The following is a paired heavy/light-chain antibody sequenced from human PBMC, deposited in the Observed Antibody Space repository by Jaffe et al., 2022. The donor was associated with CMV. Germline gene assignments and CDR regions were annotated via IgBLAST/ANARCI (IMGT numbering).Light chain of an antibody. V-gene: IGLV3-25*03. Sequence: SYELTQPPSVSVSPGQTARITCSGDALPKQYAYWYQQKPGQAPVLVIYKDSERPSGIPERFSGSSSGTTVTLTISGVQAEDEADYYCQSADSSGTFWVFGGGTKLTVL. CDR2: KDS. J-gene: IGLJ3*02. CDR3: QSADSSGTFWV. CDR1: ALPKQY.
Heavy chain of an antibody. V-gene: IGHV5-51*01. CDR1: GYSFTSYW. CDR3: ARQKGLGYCSGGSCYGSNWFDP. Sequence: EVQLVQSGAEVKKPGESLKISCKGSGYSFTSYWIGWVRQMPGKGLEWMGIIYPGDSDTRYSPSFQGQVTISADKSISTAYLQWSSLKASDTAMYYCARQKGLGYCSGGSCYGSNWFDPWGQGTLVTVSS. J-gene: IGHJ5*02. D-gene: IGHD2-15*01. CDR2: IYPGDSDT.